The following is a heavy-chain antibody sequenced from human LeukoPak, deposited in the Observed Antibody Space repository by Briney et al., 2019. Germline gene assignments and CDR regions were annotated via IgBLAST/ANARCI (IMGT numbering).Heavy chain of an antibody. J-gene: IGHJ6*03. CDR1: GFTSSNYW. V-gene: IGHV3-7*01. Sequence: PGGSLRLSCAASGFTSSNYWMTWVRQAPGKGLEWVANIKQDGSEKYYVDSVKGRFIGSRDNAKNSLYLQMNSLRAEDTAVYYCARSDYYGSGSYYYYYMDVWGKGTTVTVSS. D-gene: IGHD3-10*01. CDR3: ARSDYYGSGSYYYYYMDV. CDR2: IKQDGSEK.